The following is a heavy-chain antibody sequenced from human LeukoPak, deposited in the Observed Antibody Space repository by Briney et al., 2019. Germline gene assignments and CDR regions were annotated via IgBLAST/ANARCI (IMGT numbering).Heavy chain of an antibody. J-gene: IGHJ4*02. CDR2: IYDSGRT. V-gene: IGHV4-39*07. Sequence: SETLSLTCTVSGYSISSSGYYWGWIRQPPGKRLEWIGSIYDSGRTSYNPSLKSRVTISVDTSKNQFSLKLSSVTAADTAVYYCARTRGSYYGLDYWGQGTLVTVSS. CDR3: ARTRGSYYGLDY. CDR1: GYSISSSGYY. D-gene: IGHD1-26*01.